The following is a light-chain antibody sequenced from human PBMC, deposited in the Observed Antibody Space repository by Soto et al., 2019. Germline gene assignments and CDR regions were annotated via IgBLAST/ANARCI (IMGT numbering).Light chain of an antibody. J-gene: IGKJ2*01. V-gene: IGKV1-39*01. CDR2: AAS. CDR1: PSISNY. CDR3: QQSYSTPT. Sequence: DIQMTQSPSSLSASVGGRVTITCRTSPSISNYLNWYQQTPGKAPKLLIHAASTLQSGVPSRFSGSGSGTDFTLTITGLRPEDFATYYCQQSYSTPTFGQGTKVDIK.